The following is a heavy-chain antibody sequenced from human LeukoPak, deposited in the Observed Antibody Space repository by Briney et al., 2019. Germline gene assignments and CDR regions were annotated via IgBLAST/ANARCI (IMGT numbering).Heavy chain of an antibody. D-gene: IGHD2-8*01. CDR2: ISDSGTTE. J-gene: IGHJ5*01. CDR1: GFSLSGFQ. V-gene: IGHV3-48*03. CDR3: ARDGTTNRYNWFDS. Sequence: PGGSLRLSRAASGFSLSGFQMNWVRQAPGKGLEWISYISDSGTTEYYADSVKGRFTISRDNAKNSLYLQMNSLTGEDTALYYCARDGTTNRYNWFDSWGQGTLVTVSS.